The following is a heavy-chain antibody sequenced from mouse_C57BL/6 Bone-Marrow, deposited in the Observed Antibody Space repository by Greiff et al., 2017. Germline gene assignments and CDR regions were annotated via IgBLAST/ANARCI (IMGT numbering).Heavy chain of an antibody. Sequence: VQLQQSGAELVKPGASVKISCKASGYTFTDYYINWVKQRPGQGLEWIGKIGPGSGSTYYNEKFKGKATLTADKSSSTAYMQLSSLTSEDSAVYFCAREGSIVTTGFPGTNYYAMDYWGQGTSVTVSS. V-gene: IGHV1-77*01. J-gene: IGHJ4*01. D-gene: IGHD2-5*01. CDR2: IGPGSGST. CDR3: AREGSIVTTGFPGTNYYAMDY. CDR1: GYTFTDYY.